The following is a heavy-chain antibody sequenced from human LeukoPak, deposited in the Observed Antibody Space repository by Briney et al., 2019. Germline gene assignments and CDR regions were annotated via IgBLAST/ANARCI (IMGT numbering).Heavy chain of an antibody. CDR2: ISHDGSYK. Sequence: PGGSLRLSCAASGITFRNYAMHWVRQAPGKGLEWVADISHDGSYKYYADSVKGRFTISRDNSKNTLDLQMNSLRGEDTAVYYCARDEPLDSSGYRPISLGAFDIWGQGTMVTVSS. CDR3: ARDEPLDSSGYRPISLGAFDI. V-gene: IGHV3-30*04. J-gene: IGHJ3*02. D-gene: IGHD3-22*01. CDR1: GITFRNYA.